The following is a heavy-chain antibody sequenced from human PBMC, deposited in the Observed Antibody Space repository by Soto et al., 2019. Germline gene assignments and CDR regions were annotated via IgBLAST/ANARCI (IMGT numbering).Heavy chain of an antibody. V-gene: IGHV4-39*01. CDR3: ARRVGDYDILTGYYRYYFDY. D-gene: IGHD3-9*01. CDR2: IYYSGST. CDR1: GGSISSSSYH. J-gene: IGHJ4*02. Sequence: PSETLSLTCTVSGGSISSSSYHWGWIRQPPGKGLEWIGSIYYSGSTYYNPSLKSRVTISVDTSKNQFSLKLSSVTAADTAVYYCARRVGDYDILTGYYRYYFDYWGQGTLVTVSS.